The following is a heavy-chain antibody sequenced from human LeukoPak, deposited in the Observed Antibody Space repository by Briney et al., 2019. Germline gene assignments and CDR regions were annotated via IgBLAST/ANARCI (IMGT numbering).Heavy chain of an antibody. CDR3: AKGRSGIAAAAINY. Sequence: GGSLRLSCAASGFTFSSYAMSWVRQAPGKGLEWVSAISGSGDSTDYADSVKGRFTISRDNSKTTVFPQMNSLRAEDTAIYYCAKGRSGIAAAAINYWGQGTLVTVSS. CDR1: GFTFSSYA. J-gene: IGHJ4*02. D-gene: IGHD6-13*01. V-gene: IGHV3-23*01. CDR2: ISGSGDST.